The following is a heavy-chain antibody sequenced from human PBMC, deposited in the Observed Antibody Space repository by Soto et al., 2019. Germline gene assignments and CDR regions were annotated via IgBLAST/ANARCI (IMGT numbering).Heavy chain of an antibody. J-gene: IGHJ6*03. CDR3: ARDRVVPVWGGGIGYYMDV. CDR1: GFTVSSNY. V-gene: IGHV3-53*04. D-gene: IGHD2-2*01. CDR2: IYSGGST. Sequence: GGSLRLSCAASGFTVSSNYMSWVRQAPGKGLEWVSVIYSGGSTYYADSVKGRFTISRHNSKNTLYLQMNSLRAEETAVYYCARDRVVPVWGGGIGYYMDVWGKGTTVTVSS.